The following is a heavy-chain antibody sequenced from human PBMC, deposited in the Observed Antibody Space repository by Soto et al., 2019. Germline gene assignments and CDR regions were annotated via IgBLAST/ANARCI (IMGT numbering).Heavy chain of an antibody. Sequence: SGTLSLTCAVNGGSFSGYYWSWIRQPPGRGLEWSGEINHSGSTNYNPSLKSRVTISVDTSKNQFSLKLSSVTAADTAVYYCARGGMWGVPATYYYYYGMDVRGQWTKVPVS. CDR1: GGSFSGYY. CDR2: INHSGST. D-gene: IGHD2-2*01. J-gene: IGHJ6*02. V-gene: IGHV4-34*01. CDR3: ARGGMWGVPATYYYYYGMDV.